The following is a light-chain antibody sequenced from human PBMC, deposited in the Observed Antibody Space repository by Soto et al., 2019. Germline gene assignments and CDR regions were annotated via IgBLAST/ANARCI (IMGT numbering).Light chain of an antibody. CDR2: RNN. CDR1: SSNIGTNY. J-gene: IGLJ1*01. V-gene: IGLV1-47*01. CDR3: AGWDDSLHGLL. Sequence: QPVVTQPPSASGTPGQRVTISCSGGSSNIGTNYVYWYQQLPGTAPKLLIYRNNLRPSGVPDRFSASKSGTSASLAISGLRSEDEADYFCAGWDDSLHGLLFGAGTKVTVL.